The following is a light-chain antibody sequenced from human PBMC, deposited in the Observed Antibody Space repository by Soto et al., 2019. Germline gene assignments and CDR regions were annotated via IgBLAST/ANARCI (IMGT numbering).Light chain of an antibody. CDR2: GSS. CDR1: QSVSSSY. V-gene: IGKV3-20*01. Sequence: DIVVTQSPGTLSLSPGEIATLSCRASQSVSSSYLAWYQQKPGQAPRLLIYGSSSRATGIPDRFSGSGSGPHFTLTISRLEPEDYAVYYCQQDGSSPYTFGQGTKLAIK. CDR3: QQDGSSPYT. J-gene: IGKJ2*01.